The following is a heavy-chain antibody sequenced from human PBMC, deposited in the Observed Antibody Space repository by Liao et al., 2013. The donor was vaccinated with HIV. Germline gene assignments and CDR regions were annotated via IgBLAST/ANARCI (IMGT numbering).Heavy chain of an antibody. CDR2: IYYSGST. J-gene: IGHJ4*02. D-gene: IGHD3-22*01. Sequence: QVQLQESGPGLVKPSETLSLTCTVSGGSINSYYWSWIRQPPGKGLEWIGYIYYSGSTYYNPSLKSRVTISVDTSKNQFSLKLSSVTAADTAVYYCASTDSSGYRQDFDYWGPGTLVTVSS. CDR1: GGSINSYY. CDR3: ASTDSSGYRQDFDY. V-gene: IGHV4-59*08.